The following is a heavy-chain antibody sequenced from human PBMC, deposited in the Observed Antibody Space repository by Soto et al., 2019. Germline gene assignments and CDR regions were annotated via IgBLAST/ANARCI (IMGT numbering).Heavy chain of an antibody. CDR3: ATDRPLAWGPYYYYGMDV. V-gene: IGHV1-24*01. J-gene: IGHJ6*02. Sequence: ASVKVSCKVSGYTLTELSMHWVRQAPGKGLEWMGGFDPEDGETIYAQKFQGRVTMTEDTSTDTAYMELSSLRSEDTAVYYCATDRPLAWGPYYYYGMDVWGQGTTVTVSS. CDR1: GYTLTELS. CDR2: FDPEDGET. D-gene: IGHD3-16*01.